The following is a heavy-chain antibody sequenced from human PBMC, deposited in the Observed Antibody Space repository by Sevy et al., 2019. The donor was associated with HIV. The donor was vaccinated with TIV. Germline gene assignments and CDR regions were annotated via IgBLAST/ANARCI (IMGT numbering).Heavy chain of an antibody. V-gene: IGHV3-30*02. CDR3: AKDYCIGNDCFLGWFDP. D-gene: IGHD2-15*01. Sequence: GGSLRLSCAASGFTLSSVGIHWVRLTPGTGLEWLAFIGHDGNKYFYGASVKGRITTSRDNSKNTVSLQMNSLRVEDTAIYYCAKDYCIGNDCFLGWFDPRGQGPVVTVSS. CDR1: GFTLSSVG. CDR2: IGHDGNKY. J-gene: IGHJ5*02.